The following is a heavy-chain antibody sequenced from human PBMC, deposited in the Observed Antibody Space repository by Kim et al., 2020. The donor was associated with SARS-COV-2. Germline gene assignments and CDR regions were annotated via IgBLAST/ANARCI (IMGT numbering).Heavy chain of an antibody. CDR3: ARDRSIGINWFDP. V-gene: IGHV4-39*07. CDR1: GGSISSSSYY. Sequence: SETLSLTCTVSGGSISSSSYYWGWIRQPPGKGLEWIGSIYYSGSTYYNPALKSRVTISVDTSKNQFSLKLSSMTAADTADYYCARDRSIGINWFDPWGQG. CDR2: IYYSGST. D-gene: IGHD3-16*02. J-gene: IGHJ5*02.